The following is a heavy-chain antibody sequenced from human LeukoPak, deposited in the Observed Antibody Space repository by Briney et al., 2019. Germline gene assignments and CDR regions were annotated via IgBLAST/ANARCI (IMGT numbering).Heavy chain of an antibody. CDR1: GFTFSNAW. Sequence: GSLRLSCAASGFTFSNAWMSWVRQAPGKGLEWGGRIKSKTDGGTTDYAAPVKGRFTISRDDSKNTLYLQMNSLKTEDTAVYYCTTEGWLGITIFGVLDYWGQGTLVTVSS. CDR3: TTEGWLGITIFGVLDY. CDR2: IKSKTDGGTT. D-gene: IGHD3-3*01. J-gene: IGHJ4*02. V-gene: IGHV3-15*01.